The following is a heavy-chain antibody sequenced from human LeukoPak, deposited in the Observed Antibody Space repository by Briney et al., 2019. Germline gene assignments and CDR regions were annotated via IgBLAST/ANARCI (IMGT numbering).Heavy chain of an antibody. Sequence: SQTLSLTCTVSGGSISSGSYYWSWIRQPAGRGLEWIGRIYTSGSTNYNPSLKSRVTISVDTSNHQFSLQLSSVTAADTDVYYCARCYMAYNWFDPWGQGTLVTVSS. CDR3: ARCYMAYNWFDP. J-gene: IGHJ5*02. D-gene: IGHD2-15*01. CDR1: GGSISSGSYY. V-gene: IGHV4-61*02. CDR2: IYTSGST.